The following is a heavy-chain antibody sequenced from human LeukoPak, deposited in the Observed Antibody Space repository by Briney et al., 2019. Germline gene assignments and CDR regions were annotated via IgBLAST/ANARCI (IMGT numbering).Heavy chain of an antibody. J-gene: IGHJ4*02. CDR3: ARHEGSSGWFFDY. Sequence: GESLQISCKGSGYSFTSYWIGWVRQMPGKGLEWMGIVYPGDSDTRYSPSFQGQVTISADKSISTAYLQWSSLKASDTAMYYCARHEGSSGWFFDYWGQGTLVTVSS. D-gene: IGHD6-19*01. CDR1: GYSFTSYW. CDR2: VYPGDSDT. V-gene: IGHV5-51*01.